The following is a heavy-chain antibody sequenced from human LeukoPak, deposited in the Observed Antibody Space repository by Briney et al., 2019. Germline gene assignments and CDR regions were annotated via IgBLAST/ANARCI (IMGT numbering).Heavy chain of an antibody. D-gene: IGHD2-15*01. CDR2: IYPADSDI. Sequence: GESLKISCKGSGYSINNYWIGWVRQMPGKGLEWMGFIYPADSDIRYSPSFQGQVTISADKSISTAYLQWSSLKASDTAMYYCARQEYCSGGSCYTWFDTWGQGTLVTVSS. J-gene: IGHJ5*02. V-gene: IGHV5-51*01. CDR3: ARQEYCSGGSCYTWFDT. CDR1: GYSINNYW.